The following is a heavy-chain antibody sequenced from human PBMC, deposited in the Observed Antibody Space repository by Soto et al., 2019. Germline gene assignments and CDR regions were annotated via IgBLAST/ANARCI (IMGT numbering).Heavy chain of an antibody. V-gene: IGHV3-7*01. Sequence: EVQLVESGGGLVQPGGSLRLSCAASGFTFSTYWMSWVRRTPGKGLEWVANIKQDGIEKYYVDSVRGRLTVSRDNAKSSLYLQMNSLRVEDTAVYYCTTSPHRDSERVFVWGQGTAVTVS. CDR1: GFTFSTYW. J-gene: IGHJ6*02. CDR3: TTSPHRDSERVFV. D-gene: IGHD1-26*01. CDR2: IKQDGIEK.